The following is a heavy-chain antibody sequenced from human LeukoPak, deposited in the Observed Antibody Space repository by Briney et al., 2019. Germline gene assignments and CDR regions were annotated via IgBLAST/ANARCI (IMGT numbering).Heavy chain of an antibody. CDR2: IKQDGSEK. J-gene: IGHJ4*02. CDR1: GFTFSSYW. V-gene: IGHV3-7*03. D-gene: IGHD2-2*01. Sequence: GGSLRLSCAASGFTFSSYWMSWVRQAPGKGLEWVANIKQDGSEKYYVDSVKGRFTISRDNAKNSLYLQMNSLRAEDTAVYYCARDEMRLTAAAFDYWGQGTLVTVSS. CDR3: ARDEMRLTAAAFDY.